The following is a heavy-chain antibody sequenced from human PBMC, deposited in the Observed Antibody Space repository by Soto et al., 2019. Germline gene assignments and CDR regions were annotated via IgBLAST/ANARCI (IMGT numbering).Heavy chain of an antibody. V-gene: IGHV1-69*13. CDR2: IIPTFGTA. D-gene: IGHD4-17*01. Sequence: SVKVSCKASGGTFSSYAISWVRQAPGQGLEWMGGIIPTFGTANYAQKFQGRVTITADESTSTAYMELSSLRSEDTAVYYCARDGDYGDYRYYYYGMDVWGQGTTVTVSS. CDR1: GGTFSSYA. J-gene: IGHJ6*02. CDR3: ARDGDYGDYRYYYYGMDV.